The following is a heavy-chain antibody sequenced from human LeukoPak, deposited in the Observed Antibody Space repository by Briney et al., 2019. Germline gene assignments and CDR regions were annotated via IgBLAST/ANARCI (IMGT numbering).Heavy chain of an antibody. CDR3: ARDTSSSLGVDY. CDR1: GGSFSGYY. J-gene: IGHJ4*02. CDR2: INHSGST. V-gene: IGHV4-34*01. Sequence: PSETLSLTCAGFGGSFSGYYWSWIRQPPGKGLEWIGEINHSGSTNYNPSLKRRVTISVDTSKNQFSLELSSVTAADTAVYYCARDTSSSLGVDYWGQGTLVTVSS. D-gene: IGHD6-6*01.